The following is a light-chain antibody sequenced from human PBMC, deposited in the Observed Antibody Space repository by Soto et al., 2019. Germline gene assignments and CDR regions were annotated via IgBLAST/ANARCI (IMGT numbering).Light chain of an antibody. CDR1: QSISGW. V-gene: IGKV1-5*03. J-gene: IGKJ1*01. CDR2: KTS. CDR3: LQYDTYPWT. Sequence: DIHMTQSPSTLSASVGDRVTITCRASQSISGWLAWYQKKPGNAPKLLIYKTSNLESGVPSRFSGSGSGPEFTLTISSLQPDDFATYYCLQYDTYPWTFGQGTKVEIK.